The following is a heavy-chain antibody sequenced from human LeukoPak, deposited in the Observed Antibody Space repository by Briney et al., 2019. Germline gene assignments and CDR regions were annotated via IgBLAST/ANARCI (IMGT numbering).Heavy chain of an antibody. CDR3: ARWVGTLGSWYFDL. D-gene: IGHD7-27*01. CDR2: ISACNGNT. Sequence: ASVKVSCKASGYTFTSYGISWVRQAPGQGLEWMGWISACNGNTNYAQKLQGRVTMTTDTSTSTAYMELRSLRSDDTAVYYCARWVGTLGSWYFDLWGRGTLVTVSS. CDR1: GYTFTSYG. V-gene: IGHV1-18*01. J-gene: IGHJ2*01.